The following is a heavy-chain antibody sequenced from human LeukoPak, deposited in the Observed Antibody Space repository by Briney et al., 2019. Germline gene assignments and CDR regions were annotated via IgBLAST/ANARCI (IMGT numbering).Heavy chain of an antibody. J-gene: IGHJ4*02. V-gene: IGHV3-23*01. CDR2: ISGSGGST. D-gene: IGHD3-22*01. CDR1: EFTVSVNY. CDR3: AKASAMIVVVSKHFDY. Sequence: PGGSLRLSCAASEFTVSVNYMSWVRQAPGKGLEWVSAISGSGGSTYYADSVKGRFTISRDNSKNTLYLQMNSLRAEDTAVYYCAKASAMIVVVSKHFDYWGQGTLVTVSS.